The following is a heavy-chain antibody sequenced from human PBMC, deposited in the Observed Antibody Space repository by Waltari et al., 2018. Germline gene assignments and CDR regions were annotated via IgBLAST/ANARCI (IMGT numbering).Heavy chain of an antibody. J-gene: IGHJ4*02. V-gene: IGHV1-18*01. CDR1: GYTFTSYG. Sequence: QVQLVQSGAEVKKPGASVKVSCKASGYTFTSYGISWVRQAPGQGLEWMGWISAYNGNTNYAQKFQGRVTMTRDTSISTAYMELSRLRSDDTAVYYCAREFGKWPDGYWGQGTLVTVSS. CDR3: AREFGKWPDGY. CDR2: ISAYNGNT. D-gene: IGHD3-10*01.